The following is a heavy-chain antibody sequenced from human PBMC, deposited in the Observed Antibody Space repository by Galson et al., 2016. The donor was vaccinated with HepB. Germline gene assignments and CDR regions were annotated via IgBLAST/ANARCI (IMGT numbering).Heavy chain of an antibody. Sequence: SLRLSCAASGFSFTNYAMTWVRQAPGKGLEWVSSISASGAYTCYGDTVKGRFTVSRDDSKNTLYLQMSSLRAEDTAMYYCAKISRFVAGYSSGWYWDWGQGTLVTVSS. J-gene: IGHJ4*02. CDR2: ISASGAYT. D-gene: IGHD6-19*01. V-gene: IGHV3-23*01. CDR3: AKISRFVAGYSSGWYWD. CDR1: GFSFTNYA.